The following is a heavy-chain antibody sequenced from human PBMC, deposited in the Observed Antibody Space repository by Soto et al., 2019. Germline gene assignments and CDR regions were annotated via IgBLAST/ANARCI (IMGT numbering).Heavy chain of an antibody. CDR1: GDSISTFY. V-gene: IGHV4-59*01. CDR3: ARGRTVRNYADDSSDYFYFFDY. D-gene: IGHD3-22*01. Sequence: SETLSLTCTVSGDSISTFYWGWMRQSPGKELEWIGYVYYTRSTNYNPSLKSRVTISVDRSKNQFSLKLTSANAADTAVYYCARGRTVRNYADDSSDYFYFFDYWGQGTQVTVSS. CDR2: VYYTRST. J-gene: IGHJ4*02.